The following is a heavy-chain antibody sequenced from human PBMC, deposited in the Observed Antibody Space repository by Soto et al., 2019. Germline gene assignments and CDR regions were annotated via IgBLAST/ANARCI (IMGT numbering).Heavy chain of an antibody. J-gene: IGHJ4*02. CDR1: GFTFSDYY. V-gene: IGHV3-11*01. D-gene: IGHD6-13*01. Sequence: GGSLRLSCAASGFTFSDYYMSWFRQAPEKGLEWVSYASGSGGVKLYADSVKGRFTISRDNAMNSLYLQLNSLRADDTAVYYCARLGSIAAAGTPDSWGQGTLVTVSS. CDR2: ASGSGGVK. CDR3: ARLGSIAAAGTPDS.